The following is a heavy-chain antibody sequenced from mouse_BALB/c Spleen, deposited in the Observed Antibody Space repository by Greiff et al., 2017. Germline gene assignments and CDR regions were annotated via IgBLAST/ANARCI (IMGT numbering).Heavy chain of an antibody. CDR1: GDSITSCY. Sequence: EVKVVESGPSLVKPSQTLSLTCSVTGDSITSCYWNWVRKFPGKKLEYMGYISYGGSTYYNPSLKSGISITRDTSKNQYYLQLNSATTEYTATYYCASFLGYWGQGTSVTVSS. J-gene: IGHJ4*01. V-gene: IGHV3-8*02. CDR2: ISYGGST. D-gene: IGHD3-3*01. CDR3: ASFLGY.